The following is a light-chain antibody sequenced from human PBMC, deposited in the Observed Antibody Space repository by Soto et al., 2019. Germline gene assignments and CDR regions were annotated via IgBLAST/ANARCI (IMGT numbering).Light chain of an antibody. V-gene: IGKV3-20*01. J-gene: IGKJ1*01. CDR2: DAS. CDR3: QQYNNWPQT. Sequence: EFVLTQSPGTLSLSPGERATLSCRASQTVRNNYLAWYQQKPGQAPRILIYDASSRATGIPDRFSGGGSGTDFTLTISSLQSEDFAVYYCQQYNNWPQTFGQGTKVDIK. CDR1: QTVRNNY.